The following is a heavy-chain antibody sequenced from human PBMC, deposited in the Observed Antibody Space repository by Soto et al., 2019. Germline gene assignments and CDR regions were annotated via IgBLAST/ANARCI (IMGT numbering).Heavy chain of an antibody. CDR3: ATSYGSGYRAFDY. CDR2: INPILSMS. D-gene: IGHD3-10*01. CDR1: GDTFAFHS. V-gene: IGHV1-69*02. Sequence: QVQLVQSGAEVKRPGSSVKVSCKASGDTFAFHSINWVRQAPGLGLEWMGRINPILSMSNYAQRFQGRVKMTADKSTSKAYMVLSSLRSEDTAIYYCATSYGSGYRAFDYWGQGALVTVSS. J-gene: IGHJ4*02.